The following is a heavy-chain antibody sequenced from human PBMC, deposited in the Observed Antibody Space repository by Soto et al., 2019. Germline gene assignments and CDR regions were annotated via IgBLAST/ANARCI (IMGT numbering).Heavy chain of an antibody. CDR1: GFTFSAYA. CDR2: ISGSGGAT. Sequence: GGSLRLSCAASGFTFSAYAMSWVRQAPGKGLEWVSVISGSGGATYYADSVKGRFTISRDNSKNTLYLQMNSLRAEDTAVYYCAKDLRIAVAGTHDAFDIWGQGTMVTVS. D-gene: IGHD6-19*01. J-gene: IGHJ3*02. V-gene: IGHV3-23*01. CDR3: AKDLRIAVAGTHDAFDI.